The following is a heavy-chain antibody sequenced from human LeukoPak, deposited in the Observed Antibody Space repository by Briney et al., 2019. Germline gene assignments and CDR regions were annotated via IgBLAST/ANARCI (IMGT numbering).Heavy chain of an antibody. V-gene: IGHV3-21*01. CDR2: ISSSSSYI. CDR1: VFTFSNAW. CDR3: ARDLRYFQFDY. D-gene: IGHD3-9*01. Sequence: PGRSLRLSCAASVFTFSNAWMSSVRQAPGKALECVSSISSSSSYIYSAESVKGRFTISRDNAKNSLNLQMNSLRAQHQARPYFARDLRYFQFDYWGQGTLVTVSS. J-gene: IGHJ4*02.